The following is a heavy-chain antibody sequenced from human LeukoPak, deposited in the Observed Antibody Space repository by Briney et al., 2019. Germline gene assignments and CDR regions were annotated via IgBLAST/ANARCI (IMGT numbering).Heavy chain of an antibody. D-gene: IGHD3-22*01. J-gene: IGHJ4*02. CDR1: GGSISSSSYY. V-gene: IGHV4-39*01. CDR2: IYYSGST. CDR3: ARREYYYDSSGYYSG. Sequence: KSSETLSLTCTGSGGSISSSSYYWGWIRQPPGKGLEWIGSIYYSGSTYYNPSLKSRVTISVDTSKNQFSLKLSSVTAADTAVYYCARREYYYDSSGYYSGWGQGTLVTVSS.